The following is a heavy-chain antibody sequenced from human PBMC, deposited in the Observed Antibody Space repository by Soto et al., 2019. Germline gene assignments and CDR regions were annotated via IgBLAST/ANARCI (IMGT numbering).Heavy chain of an antibody. J-gene: IGHJ6*02. CDR3: AKEGRHCTNGVCYFVPRPHYYYYGMDV. D-gene: IGHD2-8*01. CDR2: ISGSGGST. V-gene: IGHV3-23*01. CDR1: GFTFSSYA. Sequence: EVQLLESGGGLVQPGGSLRLSCAASGFTFSSYAMSWVRQAPGKGLEWVSAISGSGGSTYYADSVKGRFTISRDNSKNKLYLQMNSLRAEDTAVYYCAKEGRHCTNGVCYFVPRPHYYYYGMDVWGQGTTVTVSS.